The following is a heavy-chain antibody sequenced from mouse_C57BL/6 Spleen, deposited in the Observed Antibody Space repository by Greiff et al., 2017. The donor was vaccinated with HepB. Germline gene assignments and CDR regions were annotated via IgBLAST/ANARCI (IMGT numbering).Heavy chain of an antibody. CDR3: TRSGGFAY. V-gene: IGHV1-15*01. D-gene: IGHD3-1*01. Sequence: QVQLQQSGAELVRPGASVTLSCKASGYTFTDYEMHWVKQTPVHGLEWIGAIDPETGGTAYNQKFKGKAILTADKSSSTAYMELPSLTSEDSAVYYCTRSGGFAYWGQGTLVTVSA. CDR2: IDPETGGT. CDR1: GYTFTDYE. J-gene: IGHJ3*01.